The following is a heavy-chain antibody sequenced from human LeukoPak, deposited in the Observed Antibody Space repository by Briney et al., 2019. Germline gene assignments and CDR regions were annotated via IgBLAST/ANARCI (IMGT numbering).Heavy chain of an antibody. J-gene: IGHJ4*02. Sequence: PSETLSLTCAVYGGSFSGYYWSWIRQPPGKGLEWIGEINHSGRTNYNPSVKIRVTISVYTSKNQFSLKLSSVTAADTAVYYCARVTGYMIEDYFDYWGQGTLVTVSS. CDR2: INHSGRT. CDR1: GGSFSGYY. V-gene: IGHV4-34*01. D-gene: IGHD3-22*01. CDR3: ARVTGYMIEDYFDY.